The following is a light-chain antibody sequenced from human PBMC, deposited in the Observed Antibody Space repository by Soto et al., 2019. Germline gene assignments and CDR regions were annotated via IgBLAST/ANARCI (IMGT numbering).Light chain of an antibody. J-gene: IGLJ2*01. CDR2: EVS. CDR1: SSDVGGYDY. Sequence: QSVLTQPASVSGSPGQSITISCTGSSSDVGGYDYVSWYQQHPGKAPKLMIYEVSNRPSGVSNRVSGSKSGNTASLTISGLQAEDEADYYCCSYTGSLTLLFGGGTKLTAL. V-gene: IGLV2-14*01. CDR3: CSYTGSLTLL.